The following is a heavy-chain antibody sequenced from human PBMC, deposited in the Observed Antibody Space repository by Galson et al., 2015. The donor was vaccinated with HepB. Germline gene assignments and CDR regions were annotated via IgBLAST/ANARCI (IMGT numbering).Heavy chain of an antibody. CDR1: GFTVRSYG. V-gene: IGHV3-33*01. J-gene: IGHJ2*01. Sequence: ALRLAGAASGFTVRSYGMNWVRQAPGKGLERVAVIRDDGSMTYYTDSGKGRFSISRDESTSTLYLQMDSLIAEGTAVFFGARGRGDPRDWYFDLWGRGTLVTVSS. D-gene: IGHD3-16*01. CDR3: ARGRGDPRDWYFDL. CDR2: IRDDGSMT.